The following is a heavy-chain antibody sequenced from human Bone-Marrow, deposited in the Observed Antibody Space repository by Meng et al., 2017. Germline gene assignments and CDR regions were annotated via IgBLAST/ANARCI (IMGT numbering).Heavy chain of an antibody. Sequence: QGQLQHWGQGLLKPSEPLSPPCAAFGGSFMGYYWSWIRQPPGKGLEWIGEINHSGSTNYNPSLKSRVTISVDTSKNQFSLKLSSVTAADTAVYYCARGRVTTVTTPNWYFDLWGRGTLVTVSS. CDR1: GGSFMGYY. CDR3: ARGRVTTVTTPNWYFDL. J-gene: IGHJ2*01. CDR2: INHSGST. V-gene: IGHV4-34*01. D-gene: IGHD4-17*01.